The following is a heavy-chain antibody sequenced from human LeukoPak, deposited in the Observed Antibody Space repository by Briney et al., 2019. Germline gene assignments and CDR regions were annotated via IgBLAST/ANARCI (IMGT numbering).Heavy chain of an antibody. J-gene: IGHJ2*01. D-gene: IGHD6-13*01. CDR1: GGSISSYY. Sequence: SETLSLTCTVSGGSISSYYWSWIRQPPGKGLEWIGYIYYSGSTNYNPSHKSRVTISVDTSKNQFSLKLSSVTAADTAVYYCARAEYSSSWYGFWYFDLWGRGTLVTVSS. CDR2: IYYSGST. CDR3: ARAEYSSSWYGFWYFDL. V-gene: IGHV4-59*01.